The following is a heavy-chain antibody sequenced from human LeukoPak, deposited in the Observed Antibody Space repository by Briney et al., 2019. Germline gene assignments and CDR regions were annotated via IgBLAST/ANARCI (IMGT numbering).Heavy chain of an antibody. V-gene: IGHV3-49*04. CDR1: GFTLGDQA. Sequence: GRSLRLSCTVSGFTLGDQAMSWVRQAPGKGLEWVGFIRSKTYGGTTEYAASVKGRFIISRDDSTSIAYLQMNSLKTEDTAVYYCTRGPIQLWLYHGMDVWGQGTTVTVSS. J-gene: IGHJ6*02. CDR3: TRGPIQLWLYHGMDV. CDR2: IRSKTYGGTT. D-gene: IGHD5-18*01.